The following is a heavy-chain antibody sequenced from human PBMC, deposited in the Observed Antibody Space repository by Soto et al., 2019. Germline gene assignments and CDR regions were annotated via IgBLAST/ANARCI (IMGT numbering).Heavy chain of an antibody. J-gene: IGHJ5*02. V-gene: IGHV1-18*01. CDR1: GYTFTSYG. CDR3: AREVTYQLPTNWFDP. CDR2: ISAYNGNT. Sequence: EASVKVSCKASGYTFTSYGISWVRQAPGQGLEWMGWISAYNGNTNYAQKLQGRVTMTTDTSTSTAYMELRSLRSDDTAVYYCAREVTYQLPTNWFDPWGQGTLVTVSS. D-gene: IGHD2-2*01.